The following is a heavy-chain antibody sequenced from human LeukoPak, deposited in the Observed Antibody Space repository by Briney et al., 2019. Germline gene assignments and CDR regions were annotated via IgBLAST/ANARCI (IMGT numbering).Heavy chain of an antibody. D-gene: IGHD1-26*01. CDR2: ISGSGGST. Sequence: GGSLRLSCAASGFTFSSYWMSWVRQAPGKGLEWVSAISGSGGSTYYADSVKGRFTISRDNSKNTLYLQMNSLRAEDTAVYYCARESAGSYYFFDYWGQGTLVTVSS. J-gene: IGHJ4*02. CDR3: ARESAGSYYFFDY. CDR1: GFTFSSYW. V-gene: IGHV3-23*01.